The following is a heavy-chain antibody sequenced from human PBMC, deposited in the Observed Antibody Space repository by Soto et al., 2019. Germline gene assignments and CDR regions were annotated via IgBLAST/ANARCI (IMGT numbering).Heavy chain of an antibody. Sequence: QVQLVESGGGVVQPGRSLRLSCEASGFTFSSYAMHWVRQAPGKWLEWVAVISYDGSNKYYADSVKGRFTISRDNSKNTLYMQMNRLRAEDTAVYYCARARLDYYDSSGYYDDYWCQGTLVTVSS. CDR1: GFTFSSYA. CDR3: ARARLDYYDSSGYYDDY. V-gene: IGHV3-30-3*01. J-gene: IGHJ4*02. CDR2: ISYDGSNK. D-gene: IGHD3-22*01.